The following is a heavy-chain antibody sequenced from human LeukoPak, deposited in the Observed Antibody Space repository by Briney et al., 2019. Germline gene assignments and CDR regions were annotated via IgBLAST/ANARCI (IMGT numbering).Heavy chain of an antibody. CDR2: IYYSENT. CDR3: ARRRLGGYFDY. CDR1: GGSFSSSTYC. J-gene: IGHJ4*02. V-gene: IGHV4-39*01. Sequence: SETLSLTCTVSGGSFSSSTYCWGWIRQPPGKGLEWIGNIYYSENTYYNVSLKSRATLSADTSRKQFSLKLTSVTAADTAVYYCARRRLGGYFDYWGQGILVTVSS. D-gene: IGHD3-10*01.